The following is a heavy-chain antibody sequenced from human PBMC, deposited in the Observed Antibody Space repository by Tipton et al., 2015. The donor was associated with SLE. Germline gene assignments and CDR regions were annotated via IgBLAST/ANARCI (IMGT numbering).Heavy chain of an antibody. Sequence: TLSLTCTVSRASIRSYYWGWIRQPPGKGMEWIGYMYNNGNTNYNPSLKSRVTISGDRKQFSLELSSVTAADTAVYYCARHPDFWSGQRWFDPWGQGTLVTVSS. CDR3: ARHPDFWSGQRWFDP. J-gene: IGHJ5*02. CDR1: RASIRSYY. CDR2: MYNNGNT. D-gene: IGHD3-3*01. V-gene: IGHV4-59*08.